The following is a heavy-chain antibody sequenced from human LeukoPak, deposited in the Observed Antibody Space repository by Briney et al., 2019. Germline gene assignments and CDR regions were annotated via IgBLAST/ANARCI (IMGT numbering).Heavy chain of an antibody. CDR3: ARPYYYGSGSHVAFDM. Sequence: LGESLPISCRGSGSTFTSYWIGWVRQLPGKGPEWMGIIQPGDSDTRYSPSFQGQVTISADKSISTAYLQWSSLKASDPAMYYCARPYYYGSGSHVAFDMWGQGTMVTVSS. V-gene: IGHV5-51*01. D-gene: IGHD3-10*01. J-gene: IGHJ3*02. CDR2: IQPGDSDT. CDR1: GSTFTSYW.